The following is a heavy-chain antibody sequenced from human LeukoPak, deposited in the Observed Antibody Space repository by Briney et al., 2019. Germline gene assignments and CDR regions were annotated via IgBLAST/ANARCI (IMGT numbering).Heavy chain of an antibody. CDR2: IYPGDSDT. CDR3: ATLYSNYPNWFDP. D-gene: IGHD4-11*01. CDR1: GYSFTSYW. V-gene: IGHV5-51*01. J-gene: IGHJ5*02. Sequence: GESLKISCKGFGYSFTSYWIGWVRQMPGKGLEWMGIIYPGDSDTRYSPSFQGQVTISADKSISTAYLQWSSLKASDTAMYYCATLYSNYPNWFDPWGQGTLVTVSS.